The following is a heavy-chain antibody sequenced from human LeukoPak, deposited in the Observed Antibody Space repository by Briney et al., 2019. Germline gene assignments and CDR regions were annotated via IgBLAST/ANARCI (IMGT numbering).Heavy chain of an antibody. CDR2: IYSGGST. CDR1: GFTVSSNY. J-gene: IGHJ4*02. CDR3: ARERGSSGFPYYFDY. V-gene: IGHV3-53*01. D-gene: IGHD3-22*01. Sequence: PGGSLRLSCAASGFTVSSNYMSWVRQAPGKGLEWVSVIYSGGSTYYADSVKGRFTISRDNAKNSLYLQMNSLRADDTAVYYCARERGSSGFPYYFDYWGQGTLVTVSS.